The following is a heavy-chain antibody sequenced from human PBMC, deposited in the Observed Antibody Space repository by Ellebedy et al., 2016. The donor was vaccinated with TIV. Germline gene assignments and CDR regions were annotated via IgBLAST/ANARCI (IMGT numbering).Heavy chain of an antibody. CDR2: INPNSGGP. V-gene: IGHV1-2*04. J-gene: IGHJ5*02. CDR3: ASDFLEGYCTGGSCYWFDP. D-gene: IGHD2-15*01. CDR1: GYTFTGYY. Sequence: AASVKVSCRASGYTFTGYYMHWVRQAPGQGLEWMGWINPNSGGPNYAQKFQGWVTMTRDTSISTAYMELSSLISEDTAVYYCASDFLEGYCTGGSCYWFDPWGQGTLVTVSS.